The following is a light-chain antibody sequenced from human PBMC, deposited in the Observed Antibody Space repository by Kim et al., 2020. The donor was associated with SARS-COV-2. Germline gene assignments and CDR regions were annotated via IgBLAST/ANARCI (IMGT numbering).Light chain of an antibody. CDR1: GLPKLY. CDR2: EDS. V-gene: IGLV3-25*03. CDR3: QSADNSIRV. Sequence: SVSPEQTARIPCSGDGLPKLYAYWDQQKPGQGPVMVIYEDSERPSGIPERFSGSSSGTTVTLTISGVQAEDEADYYCQSADNSIRVFGGGTKLTVL. J-gene: IGLJ3*02.